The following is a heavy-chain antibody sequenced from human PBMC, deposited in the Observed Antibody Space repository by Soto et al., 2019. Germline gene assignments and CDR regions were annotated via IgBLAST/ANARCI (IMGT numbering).Heavy chain of an antibody. Sequence: HPGGSLRLSCAASGFTFSSYAMSWVRQAPGKGLEWVSAISGSGGSTYYADSVKGRFTISRDNSKNTLYLQMNSLRAEDTAVYYCAKVRGSSSSPYYYYGMDVWGQGTTVTVSS. CDR3: AKVRGSSSSPYYYYGMDV. CDR1: GFTFSSYA. J-gene: IGHJ6*02. CDR2: ISGSGGST. D-gene: IGHD6-6*01. V-gene: IGHV3-23*01.